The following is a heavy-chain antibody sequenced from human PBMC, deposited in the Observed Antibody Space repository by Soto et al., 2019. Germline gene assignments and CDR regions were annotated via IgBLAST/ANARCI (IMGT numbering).Heavy chain of an antibody. CDR1: GFTLDDYA. J-gene: IGHJ3*02. Sequence: GGSLRLSCAASGFTLDDYAMHWVRQAPGKGLEWVSGISWNSGSIGYADSVKGRFTISRDNAKNSLYLQMNSLRAEDTALYYCAKGLLAYCGGDGYSSPFDIWGQGTMVPV. CDR2: ISWNSGSI. CDR3: AKGLLAYCGGDGYSSPFDI. D-gene: IGHD2-21*02. V-gene: IGHV3-9*01.